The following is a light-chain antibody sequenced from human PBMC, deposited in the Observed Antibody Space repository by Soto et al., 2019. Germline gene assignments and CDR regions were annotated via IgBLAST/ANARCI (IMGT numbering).Light chain of an antibody. Sequence: QSVLTQPASVSGSPGQSITISCTGTSSDVGGYNYVSWYQQHPGKAPKLMIYDVSNRPSGVSNRFSGSKSGNTASLTISGLQAEDEDDYYCSSYTSSSTRVFGTGTKVPVL. CDR3: SSYTSSSTRV. CDR1: SSDVGGYNY. V-gene: IGLV2-14*01. CDR2: DVS. J-gene: IGLJ1*01.